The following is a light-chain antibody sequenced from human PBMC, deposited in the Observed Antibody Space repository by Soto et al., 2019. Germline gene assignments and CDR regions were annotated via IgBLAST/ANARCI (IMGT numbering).Light chain of an antibody. Sequence: IQMTQSPSSLSASLGDRVTITCRASQSISSWLAWYQQKPGKAPKLLIYDATSLESGAPSRFSGGGSGTEFTLTISSLQTDDLATYYRQRYNSYWTFGHGTKVDIK. V-gene: IGKV1-5*01. CDR1: QSISSW. CDR2: DAT. CDR3: QRYNSYWT. J-gene: IGKJ1*01.